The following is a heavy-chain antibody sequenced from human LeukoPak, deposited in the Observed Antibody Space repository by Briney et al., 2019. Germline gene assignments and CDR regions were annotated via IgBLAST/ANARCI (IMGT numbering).Heavy chain of an antibody. CDR3: ARLGLSITMVRGFPY. J-gene: IGHJ4*02. CDR1: GFTFSSYE. V-gene: IGHV3-48*03. Sequence: SGGSLRLSCAASGFTFSSYEMNWVRQAPGKGLEWVSYISSSGSTIYYADSVKGRFTISRDNAKNSLYLQMNSLRAEDTAVYYCARLGLSITMVRGFPYWGQGTLVTVSS. CDR2: ISSSGSTI. D-gene: IGHD3-10*01.